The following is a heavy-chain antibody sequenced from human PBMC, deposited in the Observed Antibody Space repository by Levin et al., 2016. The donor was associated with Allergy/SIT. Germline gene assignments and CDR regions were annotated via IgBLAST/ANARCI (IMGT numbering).Heavy chain of an antibody. CDR2: ISSSSSYI. D-gene: IGHD1-26*01. CDR1: GFTFSSYS. CDR3: ASLVGATLNDY. V-gene: IGHV3-21*01. Sequence: GESLKISCAASGFTFSSYSMNWVRQAPGKGLEWVSSISSSSSYIYYADSVKGRFTISRDNAKNSLYLQMNSLRAEDTAVYYCASLVGATLNDYWGQGTLVTVSS. J-gene: IGHJ4*02.